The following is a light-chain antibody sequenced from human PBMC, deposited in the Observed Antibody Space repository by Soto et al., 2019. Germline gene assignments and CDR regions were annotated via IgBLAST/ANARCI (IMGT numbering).Light chain of an antibody. CDR3: QQYGNSPLT. Sequence: IVLTQSPGTLSLSPGERATLSCRARQSVSSTYLAWYQQKPGQAPRLLIYGASSRATGIPDRFSGSGSGTDFTLTISRLEPEDFAVYYCQQYGNSPLTFGQGTKVEIK. CDR2: GAS. V-gene: IGKV3-20*01. CDR1: QSVSSTY. J-gene: IGKJ1*01.